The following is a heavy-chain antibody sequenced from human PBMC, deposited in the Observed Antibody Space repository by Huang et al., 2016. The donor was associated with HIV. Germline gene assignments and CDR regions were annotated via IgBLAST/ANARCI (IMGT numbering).Heavy chain of an antibody. CDR1: GDFISSTNYY. D-gene: IGHD6-13*01. CDR3: ASQHIGAAATWF. Sequence: QLQLQESGPGQVKPSETLSLTCTVSGDFISSTNYYWGWIRQSPGKGLEWVGSVYQGGGTNDNPSLKSRFTLSVDTARNQFSLRLNSVTAADTAVYYCASQHIGAAATWFWGRGTQVAVSS. V-gene: IGHV4-39*01. CDR2: VYQGGGT. J-gene: IGHJ4*02.